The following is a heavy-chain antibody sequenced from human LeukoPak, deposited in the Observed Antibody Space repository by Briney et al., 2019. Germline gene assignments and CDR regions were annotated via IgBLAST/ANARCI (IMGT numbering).Heavy chain of an antibody. V-gene: IGHV1-69*13. J-gene: IGHJ5*02. CDR2: IIPIFGTA. Sequence: SVKVSCKASGGTFSSYAISWVRQAPGQGLEWMGGIIPIFGTANYAQKFQGRVTITADESTSTAYMELSSLRSEDTAVYYCAIAARLVYNWFDPWGQGTLVTVSS. CDR3: AIAARLVYNWFDP. CDR1: GGTFSSYA. D-gene: IGHD6-6*01.